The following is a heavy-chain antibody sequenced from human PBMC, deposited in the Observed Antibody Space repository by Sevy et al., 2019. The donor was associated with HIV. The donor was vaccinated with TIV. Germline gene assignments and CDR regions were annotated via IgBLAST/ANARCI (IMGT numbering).Heavy chain of an antibody. CDR2: MNPDSGNT. Sequence: ASVKVSCKASGYTFTNNDINWVRQAAGQGLEWMGWMNPDSGNTGNAQKFQGRVTMTRDTAISTAYMELSSLRSEDTAVYYCARASRSTSGAFDLWGQGTMVTVSS. D-gene: IGHD2-2*01. V-gene: IGHV1-8*01. CDR1: GYTFTNND. J-gene: IGHJ3*01. CDR3: ARASRSTSGAFDL.